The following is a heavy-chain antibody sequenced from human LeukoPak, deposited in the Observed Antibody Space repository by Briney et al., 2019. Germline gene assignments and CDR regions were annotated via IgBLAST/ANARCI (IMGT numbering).Heavy chain of an antibody. Sequence: PGGSLRLPCAASVFTFSRYAMRWVREARGKGLEWVSTISGSGGGTYYVDSVKGRFTISRDNSKNTLYLQMNSLRAEDTAVFYCAKDSGNSGWYFDYWGQGTLITVSS. CDR1: VFTFSRYA. CDR2: ISGSGGGT. D-gene: IGHD6-19*01. J-gene: IGHJ4*02. CDR3: AKDSGNSGWYFDY. V-gene: IGHV3-23*01.